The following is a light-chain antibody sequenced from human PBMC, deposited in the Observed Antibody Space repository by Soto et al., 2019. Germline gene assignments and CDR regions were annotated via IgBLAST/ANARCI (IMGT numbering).Light chain of an antibody. CDR2: RNN. J-gene: IGLJ1*01. CDR1: SSNIGSNY. V-gene: IGLV1-47*01. CDR3: AAWDDSLSGYV. Sequence: SALTQPPSASGTPGQRVTISCSGSSSNIGSNYVYWYQQLPGTAPKLLIYRNNQRPSGVPDRFSGSKSGTSASLAISELRSEDEADYYCAAWDDSLSGYVFGTGTKVTVL.